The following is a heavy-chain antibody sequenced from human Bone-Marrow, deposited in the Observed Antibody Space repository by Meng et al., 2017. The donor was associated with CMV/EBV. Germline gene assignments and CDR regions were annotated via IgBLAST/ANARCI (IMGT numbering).Heavy chain of an antibody. CDR1: GFTFSTYV. V-gene: IGHV3-30*04. CDR2: ISYDGNNR. J-gene: IGHJ4*02. D-gene: IGHD6-19*01. Sequence: LSLTCAASGFTFSTYVVHWVRQAPGKGLEWVALISYDGNNRFYADSVEGRFTISRDNSKNIMYLQMNSLRAEDTAVYYCARRYSSGWNAPYYWGQGTLVTVSS. CDR3: ARRYSSGWNAPYY.